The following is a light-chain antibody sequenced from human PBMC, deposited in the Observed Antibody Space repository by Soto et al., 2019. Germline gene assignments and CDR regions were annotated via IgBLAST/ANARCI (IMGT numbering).Light chain of an antibody. V-gene: IGKV3-20*01. CDR3: QQYGTSPRT. J-gene: IGKJ1*01. Sequence: EIVLTQSPATLSLSPGERATLSCRASQSVSSRSLAWYQQKPGQAPRLLIYDASSRATGIPDRFSGSGSGTDFALTISRLEPEDFAVYYCQQYGTSPRTFGQGTKVDIK. CDR2: DAS. CDR1: QSVSSRS.